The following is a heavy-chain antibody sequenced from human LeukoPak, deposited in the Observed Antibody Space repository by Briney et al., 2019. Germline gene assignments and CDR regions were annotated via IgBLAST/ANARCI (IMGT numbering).Heavy chain of an antibody. CDR1: GGSFSGYY. CDR2: INHSGST. D-gene: IGHD6-13*01. CDR3: ARLGPYSSSWFFDY. V-gene: IGHV4-34*01. J-gene: IGHJ4*02. Sequence: SETLSLTCAVYGGSFSGYYWSWIRQPPGKGLEWIGEINHSGSTNYNPSLKSRVTISVDTSKNQFSPKLSSVTAADTAVYYCARLGPYSSSWFFDYWGQGTLVTVSS.